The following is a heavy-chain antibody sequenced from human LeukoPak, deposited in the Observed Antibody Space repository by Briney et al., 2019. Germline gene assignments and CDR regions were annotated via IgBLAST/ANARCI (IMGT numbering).Heavy chain of an antibody. CDR1: GFTFSDYY. Sequence: GGSLRLSCAGSGFTFSDYYMSWIRQAPGKGLEWVSYISSSGSTIYYADSVKGRFTISRDNAKNSLYLQMNSLRAEDTAVYYCARDSPYYYDSSGYGLDYWGQGTLVTVSS. D-gene: IGHD3-22*01. J-gene: IGHJ4*02. CDR3: ARDSPYYYDSSGYGLDY. CDR2: ISSSGSTI. V-gene: IGHV3-11*01.